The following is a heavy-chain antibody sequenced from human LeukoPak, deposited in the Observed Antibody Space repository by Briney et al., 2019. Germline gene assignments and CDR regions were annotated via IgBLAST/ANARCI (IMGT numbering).Heavy chain of an antibody. J-gene: IGHJ4*02. CDR1: GGSITSHSW. CDR3: AREGGPYRPLDY. V-gene: IGHV4-4*02. Sequence: SETLSLTCAVSGGSITSHSWWSWVRQPPGKGLEWIGEIYHGGDTNYDPSVKSRVTMSVDKSKNHFSLNLRSVTAADTAVYYCAREGGPYRPLDYSGQGTLVTVSS. CDR2: IYHGGDT.